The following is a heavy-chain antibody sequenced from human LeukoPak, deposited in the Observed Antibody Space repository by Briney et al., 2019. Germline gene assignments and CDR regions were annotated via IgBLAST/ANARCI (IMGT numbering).Heavy chain of an antibody. CDR3: ARMATSYFDY. J-gene: IGHJ4*02. Sequence: ASVKVSCKASGGTFSSYAISWVRQAPGQGLEWMGWINPNSGGTNYAQKFQGRVTMTRDTSISTAYMELSRLRSDDTAVYYCARMATSYFDYWGQGTLVTVSS. CDR2: INPNSGGT. D-gene: IGHD5-24*01. V-gene: IGHV1-2*02. CDR1: GGTFSSYA.